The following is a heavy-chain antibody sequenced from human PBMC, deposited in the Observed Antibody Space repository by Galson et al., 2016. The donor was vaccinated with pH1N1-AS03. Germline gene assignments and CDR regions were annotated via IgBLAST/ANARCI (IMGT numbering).Heavy chain of an antibody. CDR1: GDSTFDYY. V-gene: IGHV4-4*09. CDR3: ARDPPLEIGWYFDL. CDR2: IQTTGNT. Sequence: SETLSLTCTVSGDSTFDYYWNWIRQPPGKGLEWIGYIQTTGNTKYNPSLKSRVTMSIDTSKNQFSLHLMSVTAEDTALYYCARDPPLEIGWYFDLWGRGTLVTVSS. J-gene: IGHJ2*01. D-gene: IGHD3-3*01.